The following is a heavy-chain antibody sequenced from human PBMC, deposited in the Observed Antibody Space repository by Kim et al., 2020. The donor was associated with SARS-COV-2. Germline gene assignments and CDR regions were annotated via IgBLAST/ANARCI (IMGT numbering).Heavy chain of an antibody. CDR1: GYRFTNYW. V-gene: IGHV5-51*01. CDR2: IYPGDSDT. D-gene: IGHD2-2*01. J-gene: IGHJ4*02. Sequence: GESLKISCKVSGYRFTNYWIGWVRQLPGKGLEWMGIIYPGDSDTTYSPSFRGQVTISADKSISIAYLQWSSLKASDTAMYYCARRGKTSFFDYWGLGTLVTVSS. CDR3: ARRGKTSFFDY.